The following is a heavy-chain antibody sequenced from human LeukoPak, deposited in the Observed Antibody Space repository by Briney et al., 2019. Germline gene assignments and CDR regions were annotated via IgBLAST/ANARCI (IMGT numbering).Heavy chain of an antibody. D-gene: IGHD3-22*01. V-gene: IGHV1-2*02. J-gene: IGHJ4*02. CDR3: ARETDVGYDSSGYFDY. CDR2: INPNSGGT. Sequence: ASVKVSCKASGYAFTGYYMHWVRQAPGQGLGWMGWINPNSGGTNYAQKFQGRVTMTRDTSISTAYMELSRLRSDDTAVYYCARETDVGYDSSGYFDYWGQGTLVTVSS. CDR1: GYAFTGYY.